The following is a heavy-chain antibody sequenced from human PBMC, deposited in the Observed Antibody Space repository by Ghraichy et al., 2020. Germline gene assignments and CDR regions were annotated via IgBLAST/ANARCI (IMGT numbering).Heavy chain of an antibody. CDR2: IHYRGST. V-gene: IGHV4-61*01. CDR1: RGSVSSSSYY. Sequence: SETLSLTCTVSRGSVSSSSYYLSWIRQPPGKGLEWIGYIHYRGSTNYSPSLKSRVTISLDTSKNQVSLKLSSVTAADTAVYYCARALNPLYYSGLGSPLMDVWGQGTTVTVSS. J-gene: IGHJ6*02. D-gene: IGHD3-10*01. CDR3: ARALNPLYYSGLGSPLMDV.